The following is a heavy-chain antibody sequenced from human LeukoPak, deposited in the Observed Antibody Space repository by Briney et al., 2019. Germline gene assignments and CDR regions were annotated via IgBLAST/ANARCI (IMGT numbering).Heavy chain of an antibody. CDR2: IYNIGTT. CDR1: GGSISTFY. Sequence: SETLSLTCTVSGGSISTFYWSWIRQPPGKGLEWIGYIYNIGTTNYNPSLKNRATISVDTSKNQFSLRLSPVTAVDTAMYYCPRHGGGLGWFDPWGQGALVTVSS. J-gene: IGHJ5*02. CDR3: PRHGGGLGWFDP. V-gene: IGHV4-59*08. D-gene: IGHD3-16*01.